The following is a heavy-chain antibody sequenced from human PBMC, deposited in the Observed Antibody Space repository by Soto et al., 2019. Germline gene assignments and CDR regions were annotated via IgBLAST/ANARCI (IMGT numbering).Heavy chain of an antibody. CDR1: GFTFSNYW. J-gene: IGHJ4*02. CDR3: ARDLGGYARH. D-gene: IGHD3-16*01. V-gene: IGHV3-74*01. Sequence: EVQLVESGGGLVQPGGSLRLSCAASGFTFSNYWMHWVRQAPGKGPVWVSRINPDGSTTNYADSVKGRFTISRDNAKNTLYLQTNSLGAEDTAVYYCARDLGGYARHWGQGTLVTVSS. CDR2: INPDGSTT.